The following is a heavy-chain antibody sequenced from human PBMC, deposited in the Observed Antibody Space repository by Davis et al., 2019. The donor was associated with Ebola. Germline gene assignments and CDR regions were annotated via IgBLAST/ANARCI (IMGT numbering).Heavy chain of an antibody. D-gene: IGHD3-10*01. CDR1: GYTFTNYG. CDR3: ARDLYSTRALWFGNDDAFDI. Sequence: AASVKVSCKTSGYTFTNYGITWVRQAPGQGLEWMGWINPNSGGTNYAQKFQGRVTMTRDTSISTAYMELSRLRSDDTAVYYCARDLYSTRALWFGNDDAFDIWGQGTMVTVSS. J-gene: IGHJ3*02. V-gene: IGHV1-2*02. CDR2: INPNSGGT.